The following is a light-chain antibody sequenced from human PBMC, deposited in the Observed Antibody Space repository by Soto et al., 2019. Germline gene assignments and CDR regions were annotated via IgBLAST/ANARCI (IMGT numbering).Light chain of an antibody. J-gene: IGKJ1*01. Sequence: DIQMTQSPSSLSASVGDRVTITCQASHDIRKYLNWYQQKPGKAPKLLIYDASNMETGVPSRFTGSGSGTDFTFTISSLQPDDFATYYCQQYNSYSSRTFGQGTKVDIK. CDR1: HDIRKY. CDR3: QQYNSYSSRT. V-gene: IGKV1-33*01. CDR2: DAS.